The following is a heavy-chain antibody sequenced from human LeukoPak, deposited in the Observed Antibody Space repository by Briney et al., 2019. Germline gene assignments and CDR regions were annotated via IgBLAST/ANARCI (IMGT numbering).Heavy chain of an antibody. CDR1: RFTFSSYG. CDR3: AKDILTGYYKGYFDY. V-gene: IGHV3-30*02. D-gene: IGHD3-9*01. CDR2: IWYDGSSK. J-gene: IGHJ4*02. Sequence: GGSLRLSCVASRFTFSSYGMHWVRQAPGKGLEWVAFIWYDGSSKYYADSVKGRFTVSRDNSKKMLSLQMNSLRPEDTAVYYCAKDILTGYYKGYFDYWGQGTLVTVSS.